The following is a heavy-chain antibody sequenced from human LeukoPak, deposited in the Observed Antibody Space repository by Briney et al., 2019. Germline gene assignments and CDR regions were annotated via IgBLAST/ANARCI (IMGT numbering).Heavy chain of an antibody. Sequence: ASVKVSCKASGGTFSSYAISWVRQAPGQGLEWMGWMNPNSGNTGYAQKFQGRVTMTRNTSISTAYMELSSLRSEDTAVYYCAREIAAAGRLGMDVWGQGTTVTVSS. CDR1: GGTFSSYA. V-gene: IGHV1-8*02. CDR2: MNPNSGNT. D-gene: IGHD6-13*01. CDR3: AREIAAAGRLGMDV. J-gene: IGHJ6*02.